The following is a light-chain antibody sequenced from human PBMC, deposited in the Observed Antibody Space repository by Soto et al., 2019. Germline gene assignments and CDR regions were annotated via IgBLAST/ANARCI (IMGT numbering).Light chain of an antibody. J-gene: IGKJ4*01. CDR2: DAS. CDR1: RHISNY. Sequence: IQMTQSPSSLSAFVGDRVTITCQASRHISNYLTWYQQKPGKAPKLLIYDASNLETGVPSRFSGSGSGTDFNFTISNLQPEDIATYYCQQYDNLPLTFGGGTKVEIK. V-gene: IGKV1-33*01. CDR3: QQYDNLPLT.